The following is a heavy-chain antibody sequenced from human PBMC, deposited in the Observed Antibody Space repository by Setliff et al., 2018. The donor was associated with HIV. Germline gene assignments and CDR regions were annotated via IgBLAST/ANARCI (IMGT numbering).Heavy chain of an antibody. CDR3: ARRHTAFDP. V-gene: IGHV4-39*01. CDR1: GGSVSSSNSF. D-gene: IGHD5-18*01. CDR2: IYYSGST. J-gene: IGHJ5*02. Sequence: SETLSLTCTVSGGSVSSSNSFWGWIRQPPGKGLEWIGSIYYSGSTYYNPSLKSRVTISIDTSRNQFSLKLTSVTAADTAMYYCARRHTAFDPWGQGTLVAVSS.